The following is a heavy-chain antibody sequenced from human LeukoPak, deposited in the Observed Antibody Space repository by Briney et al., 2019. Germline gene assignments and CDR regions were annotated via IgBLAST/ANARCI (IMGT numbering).Heavy chain of an antibody. CDR2: NYTSGGT. CDR1: GGSISSGSYY. V-gene: IGHV4-61*02. CDR3: ASQEVPAAGDPYYYYYMDV. D-gene: IGHD2-2*01. J-gene: IGHJ6*03. Sequence: PSETLSLTCTVSGGSISSGSYYWSWIRQPAGKGLEWIGRNYTSGGTNYNPSLKSRVTISVDTSKNQFSLKLSSVTAADTAVYYCASQEVPAAGDPYYYYYMDVWGKGTTVTVSS.